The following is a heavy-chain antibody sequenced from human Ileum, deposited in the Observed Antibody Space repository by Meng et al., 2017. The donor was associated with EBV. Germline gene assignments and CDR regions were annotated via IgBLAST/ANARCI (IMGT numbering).Heavy chain of an antibody. CDR1: CDSISDSYHY. D-gene: IGHD3-10*01. CDR2: ISRSGSS. J-gene: IGHJ5*01. V-gene: IGHV4-39*07. CDR3: ARDPAYPRGLFDS. Sequence: HLQLPEPIPDTVHPSEALALTSSGSCDSISDSYHYWNLIRPSPGKRLEWIASISRSGSSYFDPSLKSRVSLSLDTSKNQFSLKLSSVTAADTALYYCARDPAYPRGLFDSWGQGILVTVSS.